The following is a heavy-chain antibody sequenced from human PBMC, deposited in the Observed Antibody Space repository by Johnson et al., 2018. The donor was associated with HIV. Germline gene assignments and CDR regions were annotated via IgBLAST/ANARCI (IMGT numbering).Heavy chain of an antibody. D-gene: IGHD3-9*01. CDR2: ISGSGTNI. CDR1: GFSFSDYY. Sequence: QVQLVESGGGLVKPGGSLRLSCAASGFSFSDYYMSWIRQAPGKGLEWVSYISGSGTNIYYADSVKVRFTISSDNSKNTLYLQMNRLRAEDTAVYYCAQAAYVHYDILTGPPLEDAFDIWGQGTMVTVSS. J-gene: IGHJ3*02. CDR3: AQAAYVHYDILTGPPLEDAFDI. V-gene: IGHV3-11*04.